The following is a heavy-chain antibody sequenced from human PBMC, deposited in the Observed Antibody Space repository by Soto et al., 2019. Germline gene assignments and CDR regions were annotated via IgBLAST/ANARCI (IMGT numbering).Heavy chain of an antibody. J-gene: IGHJ6*04. CDR3: ARARKGSGSDYYYHYGMDV. Sequence: PSETLSLTCSVYGGSFRDYYWSWIRQPPGKGLEWIGEINHSGSTNYNPSLKSRVTISVHTSKNQFSRKLSSVTAADTAVYYCARARKGSGSDYYYHYGMDVWGKGTTVTVSS. CDR1: GGSFRDYY. V-gene: IGHV4-34*01. CDR2: INHSGST. D-gene: IGHD3-3*01.